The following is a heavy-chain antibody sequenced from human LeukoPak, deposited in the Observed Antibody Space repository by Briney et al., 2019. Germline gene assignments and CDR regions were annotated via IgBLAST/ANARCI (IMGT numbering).Heavy chain of an antibody. J-gene: IGHJ6*02. CDR3: ARGFDGMDV. V-gene: IGHV3-74*01. Sequence: SGGSLTLSCAASGFPFSRYWMLWLRHAPGKGLVCVSRINWCGSNTSYGDPVRGRFTISRDNAKHTLYLQMNSPRAEDTAVYDCARGFDGMDVWGQGTTVTVSS. CDR2: INWCGSNT. CDR1: GFPFSRYW.